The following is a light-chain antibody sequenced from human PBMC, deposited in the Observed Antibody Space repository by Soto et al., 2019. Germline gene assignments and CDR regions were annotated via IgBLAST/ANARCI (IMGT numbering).Light chain of an antibody. V-gene: IGKV1-5*01. Sequence: IHLTQSPSTLPASVGDRVTITCRASQSISNWLAWYQQKPGTAPKVLIYHASNLQSGVPSRFSGSGSGTEFTLTISSLQPDDFATYYCEHYNSYSEAFGQGTKVDIK. J-gene: IGKJ1*01. CDR3: EHYNSYSEA. CDR1: QSISNW. CDR2: HAS.